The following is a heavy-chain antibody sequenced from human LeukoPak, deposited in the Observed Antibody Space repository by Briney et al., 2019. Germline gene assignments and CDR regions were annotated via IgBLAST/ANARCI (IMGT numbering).Heavy chain of an antibody. CDR3: ARGSLYDFWSVYHYYLAY. D-gene: IGHD3-3*01. J-gene: IGHJ4*02. CDR1: GYTFTSYG. Sequence: GASVKVSCKASGYTFTSYGISWVRQAPGQGLEWMGWISAYNGNTNYAQKLQGRVTMTTDTSTSTAYMELRSLRSDDTAVYYCARGSLYDFWSVYHYYLAYWGQGTLVTVSS. CDR2: ISAYNGNT. V-gene: IGHV1-18*01.